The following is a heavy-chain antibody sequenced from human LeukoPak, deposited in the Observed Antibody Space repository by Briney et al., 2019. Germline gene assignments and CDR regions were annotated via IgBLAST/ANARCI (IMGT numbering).Heavy chain of an antibody. CDR3: VKAGQGYMDV. CDR1: GFTFSTSW. Sequence: GGSLRLSCAASGFTFSTSWMHWVRRAPGKGLVWVSIMNGDGRDTRYADSVEGRFTISRDNAKNTLHLQMNSLRADDTAMYYCVKAGQGYMDVWGKGTTVIVSS. D-gene: IGHD1-14*01. V-gene: IGHV3-74*01. J-gene: IGHJ6*03. CDR2: MNGDGRDT.